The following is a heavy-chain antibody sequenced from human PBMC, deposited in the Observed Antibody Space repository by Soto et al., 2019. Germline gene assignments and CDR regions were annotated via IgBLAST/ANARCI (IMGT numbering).Heavy chain of an antibody. Sequence: GSLRLSCAASGFTFSSYWMHWVRQAPGKGLVWVSRINSDGSSTSYADSVKGRFTISRDNAKNTLYLQLNSLRAEDTAVYYCAKELSFSSGWTEFDYWGQGTLVTVSS. D-gene: IGHD6-19*01. J-gene: IGHJ4*02. CDR1: GFTFSSYW. CDR2: INSDGSST. V-gene: IGHV3-74*01. CDR3: AKELSFSSGWTEFDY.